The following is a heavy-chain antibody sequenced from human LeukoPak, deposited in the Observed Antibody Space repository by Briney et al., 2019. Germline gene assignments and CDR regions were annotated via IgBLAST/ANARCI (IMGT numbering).Heavy chain of an antibody. V-gene: IGHV3-23*01. Sequence: GGSLRLSCAASGFTFSSYAMSWVRQAPGKGLEWISAISGSGGSTYYADSVKGRFAISRDNSKNTLYLQMNSLRAEDTAVYYCAKGLGDYIDYFNYWGQGALVTVSS. CDR3: AKGLGDYIDYFNY. CDR1: GFTFSSYA. J-gene: IGHJ4*02. D-gene: IGHD4-17*01. CDR2: ISGSGGST.